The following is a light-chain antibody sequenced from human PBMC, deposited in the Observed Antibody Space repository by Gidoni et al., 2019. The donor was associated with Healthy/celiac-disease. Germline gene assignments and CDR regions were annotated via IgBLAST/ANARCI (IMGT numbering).Light chain of an antibody. V-gene: IGKV2-29*02. J-gene: IGKJ2*01. CDR2: VGS. Sequence: DIVITQPPLSLSVTPGPPASISCKSSQSLLHSDGKTYLYWYLQKPGQSPQLLIYVGSSRFYGVPDRCSGSGSGTDFTLKISRVEAEDVGVYYCMQGIHLPYTFGQGTKLEIK. CDR3: MQGIHLPYT. CDR1: QSLLHSDGKTY.